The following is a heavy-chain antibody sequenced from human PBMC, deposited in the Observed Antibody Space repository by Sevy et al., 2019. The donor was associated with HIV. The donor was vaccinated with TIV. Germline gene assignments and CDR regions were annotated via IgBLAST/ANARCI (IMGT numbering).Heavy chain of an antibody. CDR2: IFHSGTT. V-gene: IGHV4-38-2*01. CDR1: GYSLSSGYY. CDR3: ARGTNWYFDL. J-gene: IGHJ2*01. D-gene: IGHD1-7*01. Sequence: SETLSLTCAVSGYSLSSGYYWGWIRQSPGKGLEWIGSIFHSGTTYYNPSLKSRVTISVDKNQFSLKLSSVTAADTAVYYCARGTNWYFDLWGRGTLVTVSS.